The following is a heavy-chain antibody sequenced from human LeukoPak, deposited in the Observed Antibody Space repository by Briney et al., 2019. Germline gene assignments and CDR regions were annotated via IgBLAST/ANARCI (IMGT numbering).Heavy chain of an antibody. J-gene: IGHJ4*02. CDR1: GFTFTNAW. V-gene: IGHV3-15*01. CDR3: TTHLPYNY. CDR2: IKSKSHGGTT. Sequence: GGSLRLSCAASGFTFTNAWMSWVRQARGKGVEWVGRIKSKSHGGTTHSPAPVKRIFTISTDDSKNTLFLPMNSLKTEDTAVYYCTTHLPYNYWGQGTLVTVSS. D-gene: IGHD1-14*01.